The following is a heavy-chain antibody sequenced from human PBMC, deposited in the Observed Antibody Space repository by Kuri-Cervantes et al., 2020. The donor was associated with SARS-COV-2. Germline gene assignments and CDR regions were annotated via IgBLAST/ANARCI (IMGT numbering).Heavy chain of an antibody. CDR1: GFTFSSYW. Sequence: GESLKISCAASGFTFSSYWMHWIRQAPGKGLEWVAVISYDGSNKYYADSVKGRFTISRDNSKNTLYLQMNSLRAEDTAVYYCARSPGAYFDYWGQGTLVTVSS. D-gene: IGHD3-10*01. CDR3: ARSPGAYFDY. V-gene: IGHV3-30*03. CDR2: ISYDGSNK. J-gene: IGHJ4*02.